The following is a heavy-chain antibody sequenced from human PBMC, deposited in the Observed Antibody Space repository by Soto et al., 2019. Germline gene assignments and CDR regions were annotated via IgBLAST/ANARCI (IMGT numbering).Heavy chain of an antibody. Sequence: SETLSLTCAVSGGSISSGGYSWSWIRQPPGKGLEWIGYIYHSGSTYYNPSLKSRVTISVDRSKNQFSLKLSSVTAADTAVYFCARVFGYTARGYYFDYWGLGTLVTVSS. CDR1: GGSISSGGYS. V-gene: IGHV4-30-2*01. CDR3: ARVFGYTARGYYFDY. J-gene: IGHJ4*02. CDR2: IYHSGST. D-gene: IGHD2-2*02.